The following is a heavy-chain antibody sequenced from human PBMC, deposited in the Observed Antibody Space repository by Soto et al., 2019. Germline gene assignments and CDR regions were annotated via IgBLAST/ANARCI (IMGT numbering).Heavy chain of an antibody. CDR1: GGSISSGGYY. J-gene: IGHJ6*02. V-gene: IGHV4-31*03. Sequence: QVQLQESGPGLVKPSQTLSLTCTVSGGSISSGGYYWSWIRQHPGKGLEWIGYIYYSGSTYYNPSLKSRVTISVDTSKNQFSLKLSSVTAADTAVYYCARGVLLDYYYYGMDVWGQGTTVTVSS. CDR2: IYYSGST. D-gene: IGHD1-20*01. CDR3: ARGVLLDYYYYGMDV.